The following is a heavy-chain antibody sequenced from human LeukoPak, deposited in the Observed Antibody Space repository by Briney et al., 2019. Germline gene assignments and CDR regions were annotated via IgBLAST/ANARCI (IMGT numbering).Heavy chain of an antibody. CDR1: GFIFSDYS. D-gene: IGHD5-18*01. V-gene: IGHV3-21*01. CDR3: TRGSFRGYSYGLPPDY. Sequence: PGGSLRLSCAASGFIFSDYSMNWVRQAPGKGLEWVSSISSSSSYYADSVKGRFTISRDNAKNSLYLQMNSLRTEDTAVYYCTRGSFRGYSYGLPPDYWGQGALVTVSS. J-gene: IGHJ4*02. CDR2: ISSSSS.